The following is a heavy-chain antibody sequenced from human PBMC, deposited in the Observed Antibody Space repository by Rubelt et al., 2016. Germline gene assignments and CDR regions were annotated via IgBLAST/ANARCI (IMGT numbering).Heavy chain of an antibody. CDR3: ARDAGSRIFDY. CDR1: GGSISSGGYY. J-gene: IGHJ4*02. CDR2: IYYSGST. V-gene: IGHV4-31*03. Sequence: QVQLQESGPGLVKPSQTLSLTCTVSGGSISSGGYYWSWIRQHPGKGLEWIGSIYYSGSTYYNPSWTSRVTISGNTSKNQVSLKLSTVTGADTAVYYCARDAGSRIFDYCGQGTLVTVSS. D-gene: IGHD2/OR15-2a*01.